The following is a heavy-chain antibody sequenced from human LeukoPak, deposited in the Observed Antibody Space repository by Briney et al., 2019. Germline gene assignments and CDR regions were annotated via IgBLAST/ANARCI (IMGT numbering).Heavy chain of an antibody. CDR1: GGTFSSYA. D-gene: IGHD6-6*01. J-gene: IGHJ5*02. V-gene: IGHV1-69*13. CDR2: IIPIFGTA. Sequence: SVKVSCKAPGGTFSSYAISWVRQAPGQGLEWMGGIIPIFGTANYAQKFQGRVTITADESTSTAYMELSSLRSEDTAVYYCAREPYSSSLGLCWFDPWGQGTLVTVSS. CDR3: AREPYSSSLGLCWFDP.